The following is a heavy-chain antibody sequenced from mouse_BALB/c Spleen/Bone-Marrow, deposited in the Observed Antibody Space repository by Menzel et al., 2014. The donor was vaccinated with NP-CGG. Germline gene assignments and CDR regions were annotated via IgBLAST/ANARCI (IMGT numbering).Heavy chain of an antibody. CDR1: GYTFTSYY. CDR2: INPSNGGT. Sequence: QVQLQQSGADLVKPGASVKLSCKASGYTFTSYYMYWVKQRPGQGLEWIGEINPSNGGTNFNEKFKSKATLTVDKSSSSAYMQLSSLTSEDSAVYYCTRSTMITYFDYWGQGITGTVSS. V-gene: IGHV1S81*02. D-gene: IGHD2-4*01. CDR3: TRSTMITYFDY. J-gene: IGHJ2*01.